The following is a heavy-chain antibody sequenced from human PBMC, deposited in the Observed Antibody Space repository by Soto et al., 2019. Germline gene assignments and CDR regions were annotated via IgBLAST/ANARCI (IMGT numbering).Heavy chain of an antibody. CDR2: IYPGDSDT. D-gene: IGHD2-2*01. CDR1: GYSFTSYW. Sequence: GESLKISCKGSGYSFTSYWIGWVRQMPGKGLEWMGIIYPGDSDTRYSPSFQGQVTISADKSISTAYLQWSSLKASDTAMYYCASALYCSSSSCYGSPPPQFDPCGQRTLVTGSS. J-gene: IGHJ5*02. CDR3: ASALYCSSSSCYGSPPPQFDP. V-gene: IGHV5-51*01.